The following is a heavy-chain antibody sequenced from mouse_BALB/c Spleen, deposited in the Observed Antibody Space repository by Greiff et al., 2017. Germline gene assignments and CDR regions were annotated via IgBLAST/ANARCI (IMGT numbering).Heavy chain of an antibody. Sequence: EVQLQQSGPGLVKPSQSLSLTCTVTGYSITSDYAWNWIRQFPGNKLEWMGYISYSGSTSYNPSLKSRISITRDTSKNQFFLQLNSVTTEDTATYYCARSDWDEYYFDYWGQRTTLTVSS. CDR3: ARSDWDEYYFDY. J-gene: IGHJ2*01. D-gene: IGHD4-1*01. CDR2: ISYSGST. V-gene: IGHV3-2*02. CDR1: GYSITSDYA.